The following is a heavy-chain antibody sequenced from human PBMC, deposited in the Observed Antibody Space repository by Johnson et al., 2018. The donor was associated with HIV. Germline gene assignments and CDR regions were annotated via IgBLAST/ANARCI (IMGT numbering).Heavy chain of an antibody. CDR2: ISGSGGRI. Sequence: VQLLESGGGLVQPGGSLRLSCAASGFSFINFGMSWVRQAPGKGLEWVATISGSGGRIHHADSVKGRFSISRDNAKKSLCLQMNTLRAEDTALYYCASEAKHHVGANRVSSFDIWGQGTMVTVSA. V-gene: IGHV3-23*01. D-gene: IGHD1-26*01. CDR1: GFSFINFG. CDR3: ASEAKHHVGANRVSSFDI. J-gene: IGHJ3*02.